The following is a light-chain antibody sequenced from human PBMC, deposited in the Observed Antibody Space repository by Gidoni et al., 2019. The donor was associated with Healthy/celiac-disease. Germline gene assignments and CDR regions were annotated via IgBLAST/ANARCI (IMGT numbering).Light chain of an antibody. CDR3: QQSYSTLSLT. V-gene: IGKV1-39*01. Sequence: DIQMTQSPSSLSASVGDRVTLPCRASQSISSYVNWYQQKPGKAPKLLIYAASSLQSGVPSRFSGSGSGTDFTLTISSLQPEDFATYYCQQSYSTLSLTFGGGTKVEIK. CDR2: AAS. CDR1: QSISSY. J-gene: IGKJ4*01.